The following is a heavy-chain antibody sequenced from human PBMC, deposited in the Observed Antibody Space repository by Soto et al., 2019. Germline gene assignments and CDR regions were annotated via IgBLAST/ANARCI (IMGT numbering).Heavy chain of an antibody. CDR1: GYTFTGYG. CDR3: ARDDCRGGSCYYDY. D-gene: IGHD2-15*01. J-gene: IGHJ4*02. Sequence: ASVKVSCKASGYTFTGYGINWVRQAPGQGLEWMGWISAYNGNTDYTQKFQGRVTMTTDTSTSTAYMELRSLRSDDTAVYYCARDDCRGGSCYYDYWGQGTLVTVSS. V-gene: IGHV1-18*01. CDR2: ISAYNGNT.